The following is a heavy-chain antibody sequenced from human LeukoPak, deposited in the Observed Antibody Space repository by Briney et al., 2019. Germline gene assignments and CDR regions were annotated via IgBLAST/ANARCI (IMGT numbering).Heavy chain of an antibody. CDR2: MNPNSGGT. CDR1: GYTFTDYY. Sequence: PRASVKVSCMASGYTFTDYYIHWVRQAPGQGLEWMAWMNPNSGGTSYAQKFQGRVTMSRDTSISTAYMELSRLRFDDTAVYYCARNKEGKPLDYWGQGTLVTVSS. J-gene: IGHJ4*02. V-gene: IGHV1-2*02. CDR3: ARNKEGKPLDY.